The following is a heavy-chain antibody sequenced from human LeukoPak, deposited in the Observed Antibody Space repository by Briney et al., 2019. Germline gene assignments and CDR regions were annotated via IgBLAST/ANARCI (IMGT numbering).Heavy chain of an antibody. CDR3: ARGRVPKGDFDY. V-gene: IGHV6-1*01. J-gene: IGHJ4*02. Sequence: TLXLTCAISGDSVSSNSAAWNWIRQSPSRGLEWLGRTYYRSKWYNDYAVSVRSLITINPDTSKNQFSLQLNSVTPEDTAVYYCARGRVPKGDFDYWGQGTLVTVSS. CDR1: GDSVSSNSAA. CDR2: TYYRSKWYN. D-gene: IGHD3-10*01.